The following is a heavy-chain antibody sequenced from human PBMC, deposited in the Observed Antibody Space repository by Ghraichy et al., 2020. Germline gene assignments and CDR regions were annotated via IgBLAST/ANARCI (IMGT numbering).Heavy chain of an antibody. Sequence: GGSLRLSCAASGFTFSSYGMHWVRQAPGKGLEWVAFIRYDGSNKYYADSVKGRFTISRDNSKNTLYLQMNSLRAEDTAVYYCAKAADYGDSGYPGVYYYGMDVWGQGTTVTVSS. CDR2: IRYDGSNK. CDR1: GFTFSSYG. CDR3: AKAADYGDSGYPGVYYYGMDV. V-gene: IGHV3-30*02. D-gene: IGHD4-17*01. J-gene: IGHJ6*02.